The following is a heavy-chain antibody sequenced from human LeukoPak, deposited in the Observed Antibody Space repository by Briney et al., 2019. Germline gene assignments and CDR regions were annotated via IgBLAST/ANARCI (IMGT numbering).Heavy chain of an antibody. CDR1: GGTFSSYA. J-gene: IGHJ4*02. V-gene: IGHV1-69*13. D-gene: IGHD3-9*01. Sequence: SVKVSCKASGGTFSSYAISWVRQAPGQGLEWMGGIIPIFGTANYAQKFQGRVTITADESTSTAYMELSSLRPEDTAVYYCARSPDILTGLDYWGQGTLVTVSS. CDR3: ARSPDILTGLDY. CDR2: IIPIFGTA.